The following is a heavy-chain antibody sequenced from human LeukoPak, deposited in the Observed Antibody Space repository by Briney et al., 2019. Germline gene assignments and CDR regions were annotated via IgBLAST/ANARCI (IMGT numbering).Heavy chain of an antibody. V-gene: IGHV3-30*04. CDR2: ISYDGSNK. Sequence: GGSLRLSCAASGFTFSSYAMHWVRQAPCKGLEWVAVISYDGSNKYYADSVKGRFTISRDNSKNTLYLQMNSLRAEDTAVYYCARDIAAAGIPVDYWGQGTLVTVSS. D-gene: IGHD6-13*01. J-gene: IGHJ4*02. CDR1: GFTFSSYA. CDR3: ARDIAAAGIPVDY.